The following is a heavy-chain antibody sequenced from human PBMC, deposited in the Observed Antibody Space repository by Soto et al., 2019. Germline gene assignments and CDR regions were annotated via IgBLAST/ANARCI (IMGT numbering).Heavy chain of an antibody. D-gene: IGHD6-19*01. CDR1: GFTFSSYW. CDR2: IKQDGSEK. Sequence: DGSLRLSCAASGFTFSSYWMSWVRQAPGKGLEWVANIKQDGSEKYYVDSVKGRFTIARDNAKNSLYLQMNSLRAEDTAVYYCALLRGSGLFDFDYWGQGTLVTVSS. V-gene: IGHV3-7*01. J-gene: IGHJ4*02. CDR3: ALLRGSGLFDFDY.